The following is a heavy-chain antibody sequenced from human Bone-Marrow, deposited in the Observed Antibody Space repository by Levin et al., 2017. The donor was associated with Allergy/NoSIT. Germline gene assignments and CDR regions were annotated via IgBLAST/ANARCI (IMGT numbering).Heavy chain of an antibody. J-gene: IGHJ4*02. Sequence: VASVKVSCKASGGTFSSYAISWVRQAPGQGLEWMGGIIPIFGTANYAQKFQGRVTITADESTSTAYMELSSLRSEDTAVYYCAKSTPPLGYCSGGSCYSGSFDYWGQGTLVTVSS. CDR1: GGTFSSYA. V-gene: IGHV1-69*13. D-gene: IGHD2-15*01. CDR3: AKSTPPLGYCSGGSCYSGSFDY. CDR2: IIPIFGTA.